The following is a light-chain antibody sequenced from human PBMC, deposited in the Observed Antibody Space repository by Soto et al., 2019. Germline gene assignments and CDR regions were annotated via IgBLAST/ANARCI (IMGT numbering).Light chain of an antibody. CDR1: SRDVGGYNF. CDR3: SSYSTSSTPYV. J-gene: IGLJ1*01. V-gene: IGLV2-14*03. CDR2: DVS. Sequence: QSVLTQPASVSGSPGQSITLSCTGSSRDVGGYNFVSWYQHHPGKAPKLVIYDVSDRPSGISNRFSGSKSGNTASLTISGLQAEDEDDYYCSSYSTSSTPYVLGTGTKLTVL.